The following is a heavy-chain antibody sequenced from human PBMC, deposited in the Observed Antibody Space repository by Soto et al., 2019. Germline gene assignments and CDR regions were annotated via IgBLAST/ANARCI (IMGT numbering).Heavy chain of an antibody. J-gene: IGHJ4*02. V-gene: IGHV4-31*03. D-gene: IGHD6-13*01. CDR1: GGSISSGGYY. CDR3: ARGPDGLELEQLVLSYFDY. CDR2: IYYSGST. Sequence: SETLSLTCTVSGGSISSGGYYWSWIRQHPGKGLEWIGYIYYSGSTYYNPSLKSRVTISVDTSKNQFSLKLSSVTAADTAVYYCARGPDGLELEQLVLSYFDYWGQGTLVTVSS.